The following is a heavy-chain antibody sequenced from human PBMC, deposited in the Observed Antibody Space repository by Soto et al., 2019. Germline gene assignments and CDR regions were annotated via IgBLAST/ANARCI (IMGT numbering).Heavy chain of an antibody. V-gene: IGHV3-23*05. CDR3: AKSDGGYCHX. D-gene: IGHD3-16*01. Sequence: PVGSLRLSCIASGFIFRSYAMIWVRQAPGPWPACVAGIAINARVTSYGDPVTCRFNISRDYSNNSVFLPMTSLRAEDTAVYFCAKSDGGYCHXWGQGSVGTVSX. J-gene: IGHJ4*01. CDR2: IAINARVT. CDR1: GFIFRSYA.